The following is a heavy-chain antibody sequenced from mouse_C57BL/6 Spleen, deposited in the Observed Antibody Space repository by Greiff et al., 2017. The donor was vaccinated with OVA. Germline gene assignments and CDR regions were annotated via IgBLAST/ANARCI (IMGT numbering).Heavy chain of an antibody. CDR2: IYPSDSET. V-gene: IGHV1-61*01. CDR3: ARNYSSSEYFDY. Sequence: QVQLQQPGAELVRPGSSVKLSCKASGYTFTSYWMDWVKQRPGQGLEWIGNIYPSDSETHYNQEFKDKATLTVDKSSSTAYMQLSSLTSEDSAVYYCARNYSSSEYFDYWGQGTTLTVSS. D-gene: IGHD1-1*01. CDR1: GYTFTSYW. J-gene: IGHJ2*01.